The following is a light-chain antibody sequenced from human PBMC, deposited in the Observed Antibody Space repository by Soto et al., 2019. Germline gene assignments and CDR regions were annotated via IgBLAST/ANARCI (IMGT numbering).Light chain of an antibody. CDR3: QQYRT. V-gene: IGKV3-15*01. CDR1: QSVSSN. J-gene: IGKJ1*01. Sequence: EIVMTQSPATLSVSPGERVTLSCRASQSVSSNLAWYQQKPGQAPRLLIYGVSTRATGIPARFSGSGSGTEFTLTISSLQSEDFAVYYWQQYRTFGQGTKVEIK. CDR2: GVS.